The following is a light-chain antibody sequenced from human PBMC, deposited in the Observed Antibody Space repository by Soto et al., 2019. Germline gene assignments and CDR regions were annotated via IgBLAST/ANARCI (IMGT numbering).Light chain of an antibody. V-gene: IGLV4-69*01. CDR2: LSSDGSH. CDR1: SGHSSYA. J-gene: IGLJ2*01. Sequence: QSVLTQSPSASASLGASVKLTCTLSSGHSSYAIAWHQQQPEKGPRYLVKLSSDGSHSKGDGIPERFSGSSSEAERYLTSSRLQSEDEADYYCQTWDTGARVVFGGGTKLTVL. CDR3: QTWDTGARVV.